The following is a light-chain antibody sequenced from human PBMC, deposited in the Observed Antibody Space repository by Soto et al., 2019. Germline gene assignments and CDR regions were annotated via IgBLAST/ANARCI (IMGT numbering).Light chain of an antibody. Sequence: QSVLTQPASVSGSPGQSITTSGPGTSRDVGGYNYVSWYQQHPGKAPKLMIYDVSNRPSGVSNRFSGSKSGNTASLTISGLQAEDEADYYCSSYTSSRSWVFGGGTKVTVL. CDR1: SRDVGGYNY. V-gene: IGLV2-14*01. CDR2: DVS. J-gene: IGLJ3*02. CDR3: SSYTSSRSWV.